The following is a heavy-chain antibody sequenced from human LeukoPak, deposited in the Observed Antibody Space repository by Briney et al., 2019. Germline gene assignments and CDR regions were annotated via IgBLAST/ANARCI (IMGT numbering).Heavy chain of an antibody. CDR2: ISDSGGTT. D-gene: IGHD2-2*01. V-gene: IGHV3-23*01. CDR1: EFTFSSYA. Sequence: PGGSLRLSCAASEFTFSSYAMSWVRQAPGKGLEWVSTISDSGGTTYYTDSVKGRFTISRDNSKNTLYLQMNSLRAEDTAVYYCAKDEFVVGACSSTSCLASLPFFDCWGQGTLVSVSS. CDR3: AKDEFVVGACSSTSCLASLPFFDC. J-gene: IGHJ4*02.